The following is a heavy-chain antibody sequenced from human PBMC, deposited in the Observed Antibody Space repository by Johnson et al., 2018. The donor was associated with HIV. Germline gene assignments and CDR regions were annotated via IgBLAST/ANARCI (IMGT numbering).Heavy chain of an antibody. J-gene: IGHJ3*02. D-gene: IGHD6-6*01. Sequence: QVQLVESGGGVVQPGRSLRLSCAASGFTFSSYGIHWVRQAPGKGLEWVAVISYDGSNKYYADSVKGRFTISRDNSKNTLYLQMNSLRAEDTAVYYCAKGGSSSTAFDIWGQGTMVTVSS. CDR2: ISYDGSNK. V-gene: IGHV3-30*18. CDR3: AKGGSSSTAFDI. CDR1: GFTFSSYG.